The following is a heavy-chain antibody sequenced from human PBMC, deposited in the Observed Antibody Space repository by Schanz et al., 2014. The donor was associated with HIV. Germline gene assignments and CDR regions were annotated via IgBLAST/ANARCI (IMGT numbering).Heavy chain of an antibody. CDR1: GGTFSSYA. V-gene: IGHV1-69*17. J-gene: IGHJ4*02. Sequence: QVQLVQSGAEVKKPGSSVKVSCKASGGTFSSYAISWVRQAPGQGLEWMGGMIPSFRLRTYAQKFQGRVTMTRNTSISTAYMELSSLGSEDTAMYYCVRVANYDGDDYYQRSHFDLWGQGTLVTVSS. D-gene: IGHD3-22*01. CDR2: MIPSFRLR. CDR3: VRVANYDGDDYYQRSHFDL.